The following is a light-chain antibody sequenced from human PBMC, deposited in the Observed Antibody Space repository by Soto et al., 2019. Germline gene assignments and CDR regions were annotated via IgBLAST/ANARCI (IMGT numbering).Light chain of an antibody. CDR1: QSVLYSSNNKNY. J-gene: IGKJ1*01. Sequence: DIVMTQSPDSLAVSLGERATINCKSSQSVLYSSNNKNYLAWYQQKPGQPPKLLIYWASTRESGVPDRFSGSGSGTEFTLTISSLQAEDVALYYCQQYYSTPLTFGQGTKVEIK. CDR2: WAS. CDR3: QQYYSTPLT. V-gene: IGKV4-1*01.